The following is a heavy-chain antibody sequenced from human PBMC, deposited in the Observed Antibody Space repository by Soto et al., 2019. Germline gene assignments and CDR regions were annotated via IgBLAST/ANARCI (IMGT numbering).Heavy chain of an antibody. J-gene: IGHJ4*02. V-gene: IGHV4-30-4*01. CDR3: ARVEIAAAGFDY. CDR1: GGSISIGDYY. Sequence: SETLSLTCTVSGGSISIGDYYWSWIRQPPGKGLEWIGYIYYSGSTYYNPSLKSRVTISVDTSKNQFSLKLSSVTAADTAVYYCARVEIAAAGFDYWGQGTLVTVSS. CDR2: IYYSGST. D-gene: IGHD6-13*01.